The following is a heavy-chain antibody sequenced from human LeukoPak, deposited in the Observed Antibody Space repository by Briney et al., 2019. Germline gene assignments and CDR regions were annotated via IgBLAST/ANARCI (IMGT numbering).Heavy chain of an antibody. CDR3: ARAQSSGWRPFEH. V-gene: IGHV4-34*11. D-gene: IGHD6-19*01. CDR2: IYYSGST. CDR1: GGSFSGYY. Sequence: SETLSLTCAVYGGSFSGYYWSWIRQPPGKGLEWIGYIYYSGSTNYNPSLKSRDTISVDTSKNQFSLKLSSVTAADTAVYYCARAQSSGWRPFEHWGQGTLVTVSA. J-gene: IGHJ4*02.